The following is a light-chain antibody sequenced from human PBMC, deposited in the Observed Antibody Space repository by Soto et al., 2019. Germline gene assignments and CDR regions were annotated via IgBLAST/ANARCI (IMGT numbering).Light chain of an antibody. CDR1: SSNIGAHYD. CDR3: QSYDNSLSVYV. V-gene: IGLV1-40*01. Sequence: SVLTQPPSVSGAPGQRVTISCTGSSSNIGAHYDVHWYQQLPGTAPKLLIYGNSNRPSGVPDRFSGSKSGTSASLAITGLQAEDEADYYCQSYDNSLSVYVFGTGTKVTLL. CDR2: GNS. J-gene: IGLJ1*01.